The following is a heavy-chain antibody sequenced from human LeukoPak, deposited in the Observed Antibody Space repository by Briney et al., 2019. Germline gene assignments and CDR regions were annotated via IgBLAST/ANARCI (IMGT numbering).Heavy chain of an antibody. Sequence: AGGSLRLSCAASGFTFSSYWMSWVRQAPGKGLEWVANIKQDGSEKYYVDSVKGRFTISRDNAKSSLYLQMNSLRAEDTAVYYCARDPGTGAFDIWGQGTMVTVSS. V-gene: IGHV3-7*03. J-gene: IGHJ3*02. CDR3: ARDPGTGAFDI. CDR1: GFTFSSYW. D-gene: IGHD6-13*01. CDR2: IKQDGSEK.